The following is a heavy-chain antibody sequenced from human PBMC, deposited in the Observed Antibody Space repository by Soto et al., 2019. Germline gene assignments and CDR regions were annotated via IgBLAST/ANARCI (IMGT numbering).Heavy chain of an antibody. V-gene: IGHV5-51*01. Sequence: GESLKISCHGSGYTFVNYWIGWVRQMPGKGLELMGIIYPVESDARYSPSFQGQVIISADKSITTVYLQWSSLRAEDTAVYYCARDVSYGYLPVYWDQGTLVTVSS. CDR3: ARDVSYGYLPVY. D-gene: IGHD5-18*01. J-gene: IGHJ4*02. CDR1: GYTFVNYW. CDR2: IYPVESDA.